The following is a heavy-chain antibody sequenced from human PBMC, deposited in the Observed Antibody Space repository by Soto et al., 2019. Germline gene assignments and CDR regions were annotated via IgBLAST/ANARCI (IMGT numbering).Heavy chain of an antibody. V-gene: IGHV3-23*01. Sequence: EVQLLESGGGLVQPGGSLRLSCAASGFTFSSYAMNWVRQAPGKGLEWVSVISGSDGSTYYADSVKGRFTISRDNSKNTLNLQMNSLRAEDTAVYYCARRSSSWYFAYWGQGPLVTVSS. CDR3: ARRSSSWYFAY. D-gene: IGHD6-13*01. CDR2: ISGSDGST. J-gene: IGHJ4*02. CDR1: GFTFSSYA.